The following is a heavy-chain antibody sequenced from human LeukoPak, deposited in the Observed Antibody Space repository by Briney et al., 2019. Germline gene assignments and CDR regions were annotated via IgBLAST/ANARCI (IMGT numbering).Heavy chain of an antibody. D-gene: IGHD6-6*01. Sequence: GGSLRLSCAASGFTFSSYAMSWVRQAPGKGLEWVSAISGSGDSTYYADSVKGRCSITRANSKNTLYLQMNSLRADDTAVYYCAKLYSSSSTCWGQATLVTVSA. CDR2: ISGSGDST. CDR1: GFTFSSYA. J-gene: IGHJ4*02. CDR3: AKLYSSSSTC. V-gene: IGHV3-23*01.